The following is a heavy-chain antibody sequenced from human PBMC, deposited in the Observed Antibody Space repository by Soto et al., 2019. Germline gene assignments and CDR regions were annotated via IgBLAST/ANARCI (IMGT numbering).Heavy chain of an antibody. V-gene: IGHV3-66*01. CDR2: IYSGGST. Sequence: PGGSLRLSCAASGFTVSSNYMSWVRQAPGKGLEWVSVIYSGGSTYYADSVKGRFTISRDNSKNTLYLQMNSLRAEDTAVYYCARDPADSSGSHAFDIWGQGTMVTVS. CDR3: ARDPADSSGSHAFDI. CDR1: GFTVSSNY. J-gene: IGHJ3*02. D-gene: IGHD3-22*01.